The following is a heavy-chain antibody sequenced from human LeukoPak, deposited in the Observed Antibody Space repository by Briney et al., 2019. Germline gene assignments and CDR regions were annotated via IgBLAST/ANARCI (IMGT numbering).Heavy chain of an antibody. Sequence: SETLSLTCTVSGGSISSYYWSCIRQPLGEGLEWIGYIYYSGSTNYNPSLKSRVTMSVDTPKNHFSLKLSSVTAADTAVYYCARVRDNSGYYPFGYWGQGILVTVSS. V-gene: IGHV4-59*12. D-gene: IGHD3-22*01. J-gene: IGHJ4*02. CDR2: IYYSGST. CDR1: GGSISSYY. CDR3: ARVRDNSGYYPFGY.